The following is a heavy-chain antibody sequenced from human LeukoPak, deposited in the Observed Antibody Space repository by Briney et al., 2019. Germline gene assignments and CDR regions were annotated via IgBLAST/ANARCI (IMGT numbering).Heavy chain of an antibody. V-gene: IGHV1-2*02. Sequence: ASVKVSCKASGYTFTSYYMHWVRQAPGQGLEWMGWINPNSGGTNYAQKFQGRVTMTRDTSISTAYMELSRLRSDDTAVYYCAREAVAVSFDWFDPWGQGTLVTVSS. CDR2: INPNSGGT. J-gene: IGHJ5*02. CDR3: AREAVAVSFDWFDP. CDR1: GYTFTSYY. D-gene: IGHD6-19*01.